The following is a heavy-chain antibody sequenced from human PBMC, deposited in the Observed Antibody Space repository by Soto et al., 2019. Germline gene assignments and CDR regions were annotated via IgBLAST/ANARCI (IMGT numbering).Heavy chain of an antibody. D-gene: IGHD3-22*01. J-gene: IGHJ4*02. Sequence: PGGSLRLSCAASGFTFSSYAMSWVRQAPGKGLEWVSAISGSGGSTYYADSVKGRFTISRDNSKNTLYLQMNSLRAEDTAVYYCAKGDTVIVVVILSPLYFDYWGQGTLVIVSS. CDR1: GFTFSSYA. CDR3: AKGDTVIVVVILSPLYFDY. CDR2: ISGSGGST. V-gene: IGHV3-23*01.